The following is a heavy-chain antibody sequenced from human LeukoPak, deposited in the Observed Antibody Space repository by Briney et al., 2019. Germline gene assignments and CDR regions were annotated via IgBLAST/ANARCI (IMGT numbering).Heavy chain of an antibody. CDR1: GYTFTSYA. CDR2: IIPIFGTA. V-gene: IGHV1-69*13. J-gene: IGHJ4*02. D-gene: IGHD1-1*01. CDR3: ARGDPSTTGTLVY. Sequence: ASVKVSCKASGYTFTSYAISWVRQAPGQGLEWRGGIIPIFGTANYAQKFQGRVTITADESTSTAYMELSSLRSEDTAVYYCARGDPSTTGTLVYWGQGTLVTVSS.